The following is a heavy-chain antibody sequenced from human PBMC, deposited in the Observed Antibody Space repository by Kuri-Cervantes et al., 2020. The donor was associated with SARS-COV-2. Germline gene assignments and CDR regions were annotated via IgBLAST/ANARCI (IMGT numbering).Heavy chain of an antibody. V-gene: IGHV1-24*01. CDR2: FDPEDGET. Sequence: ASVKVSCKVSGYTLTELSMHWVRQAPGKGLEWMGGFDPEDGETIYAQKFQGRVTITEDTSTDTAYMELSSLRSEDTAVYYCATVFAVVRDSRSSIDYWGQGTLVTVSS. CDR1: GYTLTELS. CDR3: ATVFAVVRDSRSSIDY. D-gene: IGHD3-22*01. J-gene: IGHJ4*02.